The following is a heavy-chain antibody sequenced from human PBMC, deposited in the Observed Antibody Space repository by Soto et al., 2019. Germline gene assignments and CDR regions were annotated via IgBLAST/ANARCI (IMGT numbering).Heavy chain of an antibody. V-gene: IGHV3-30*03. Sequence: GGSLRLSCAASGFTFSSYGMDWVRQAPGKGLEWVAVISYDGSNKYYADSVKGRFTISRDNSKNTLYLQMNSLRAEDTAVYYCATDQGEALTGWGQGTLVTLSS. J-gene: IGHJ4*02. CDR1: GFTFSSYG. CDR3: ATDQGEALTG. CDR2: ISYDGSNK.